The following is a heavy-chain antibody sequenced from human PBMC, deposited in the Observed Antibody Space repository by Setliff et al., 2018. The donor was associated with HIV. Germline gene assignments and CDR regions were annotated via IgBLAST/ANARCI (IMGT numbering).Heavy chain of an antibody. Sequence: GGSLRLSCVASRFTFNDYWMSWVRQAPGKGLEWVANINRDGSERNYVDSVKGRFTISRDNTRSSLFLHMDSLTAEDTAVYYCAREALSRDGYSYFDYWGQGTLVTVSS. D-gene: IGHD5-12*01. J-gene: IGHJ4*02. V-gene: IGHV3-7*01. CDR1: RFTFNDYW. CDR3: AREALSRDGYSYFDY. CDR2: INRDGSER.